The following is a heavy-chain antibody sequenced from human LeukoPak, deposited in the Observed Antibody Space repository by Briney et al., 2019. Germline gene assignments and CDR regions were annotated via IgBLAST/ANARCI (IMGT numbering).Heavy chain of an antibody. D-gene: IGHD6-13*01. J-gene: IGHJ4*02. CDR3: ARDVSKAAAGYDY. CDR1: GFTFSSYA. V-gene: IGHV3-30-3*01. Sequence: PGGSLRLSCAASGFTFSSYAMHWVRQAPGKGLEWVAVISYDGSNKYYADSVKGRFTISRDNSKNTLYLQMNSLRAEDTAVYYYARDVSKAAAGYDYWGQGTLVTVSS. CDR2: ISYDGSNK.